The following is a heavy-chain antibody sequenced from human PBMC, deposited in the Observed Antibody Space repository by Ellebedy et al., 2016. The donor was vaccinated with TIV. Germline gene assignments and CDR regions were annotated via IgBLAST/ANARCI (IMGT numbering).Heavy chain of an antibody. CDR2: ISGGGGST. D-gene: IGHD3-10*01. CDR3: AKNYCASGN. Sequence: GESLKISCAASGFTFSSYAMTWVRQAPGKGLEWVSGISGGGGSTYYADSVKGRFTISRDNSKNTLYLQMNSLRAQDTAVYYCAKNYCASGNWGQGTLVTVSS. CDR1: GFTFSSYA. J-gene: IGHJ4*02. V-gene: IGHV3-23*01.